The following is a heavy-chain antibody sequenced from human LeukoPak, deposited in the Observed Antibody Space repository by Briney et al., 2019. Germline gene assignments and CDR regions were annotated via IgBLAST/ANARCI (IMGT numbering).Heavy chain of an antibody. D-gene: IGHD2-2*01. Sequence: GASVKVSCKVSGYTLTELFMHWVRQAPGKGLEWMGGFDPEDGETIYAQKLQGRVTMTTDTSTSTAYMELRSLRSDDTAVYYCARDQSFIVVVPRSAFDIWGQGTMDTVSS. V-gene: IGHV1-24*01. CDR2: FDPEDGET. J-gene: IGHJ3*02. CDR1: GYTLTELF. CDR3: ARDQSFIVVVPRSAFDI.